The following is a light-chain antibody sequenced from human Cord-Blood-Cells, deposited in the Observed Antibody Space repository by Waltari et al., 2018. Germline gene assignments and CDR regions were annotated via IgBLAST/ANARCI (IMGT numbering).Light chain of an antibody. Sequence: EIVLTQSPATLSLSPGERATLSCRASQSVSSYLAWSQQKPGQAPRLLIYDASNWATGIPARFSGSGSGTDFTLTISSLEPEDCAVYYCQQRSNWPPGVTFGPGTKVDIK. CDR2: DAS. V-gene: IGKV3-11*01. CDR3: QQRSNWPPGVT. J-gene: IGKJ3*01. CDR1: QSVSSY.